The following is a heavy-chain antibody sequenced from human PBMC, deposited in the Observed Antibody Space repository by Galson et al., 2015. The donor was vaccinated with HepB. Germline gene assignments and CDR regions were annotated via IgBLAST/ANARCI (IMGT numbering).Heavy chain of an antibody. J-gene: IGHJ4*02. D-gene: IGHD5-18*01. CDR1: GFTFSSYA. CDR3: ARYYFAGTAMVS. Sequence: SLRLSCAVSGFTFSSYAMSWVRQAPGKGLEWVSGISTSGGGTYYADSVKGRFTISRDNSKNTLNLQMSSLRAEDTAVYYCARYYFAGTAMVSWGQGTLVTVSS. CDR2: ISTSGGGT. V-gene: IGHV3-23*01.